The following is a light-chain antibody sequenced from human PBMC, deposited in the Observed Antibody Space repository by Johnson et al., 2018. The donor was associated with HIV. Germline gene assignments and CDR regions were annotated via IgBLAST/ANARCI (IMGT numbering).Light chain of an antibody. Sequence: QSVLTQPPSVSAAPGQKVTISCSGSSSNIGNNDVSWYQHLPGTAPKLLIYDNYKRPSGIPDRFSGSKSGTSATLDITGLQTGDEADYYCGTWDSSLSVYVFATGTKVTVL. J-gene: IGLJ1*01. CDR1: SSNIGNND. V-gene: IGLV1-51*01. CDR3: GTWDSSLSVYV. CDR2: DNY.